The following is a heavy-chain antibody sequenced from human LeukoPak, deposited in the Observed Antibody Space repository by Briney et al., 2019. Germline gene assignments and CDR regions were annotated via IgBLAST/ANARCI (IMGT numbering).Heavy chain of an antibody. V-gene: IGHV3-53*01. J-gene: IGHJ5*02. CDR2: IYSDNT. D-gene: IGHD1-26*01. CDR1: GFTVSSNS. Sequence: GGSLRLSCTVSGFTVSSNSMSWVRQAPGKGLEWVSFIYSDNTHYSDSVKGRFTISRDNSKNTLYLQMNSLRAEDTAVYYCARGIIVGATWGENYNCFDPWGQGTLVTVSS. CDR3: ARGIIVGATWGENYNCFDP.